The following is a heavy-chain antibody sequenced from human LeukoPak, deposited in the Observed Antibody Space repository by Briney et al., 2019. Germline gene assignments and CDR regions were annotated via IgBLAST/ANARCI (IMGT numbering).Heavy chain of an antibody. V-gene: IGHV7-4-1*02. D-gene: IGHD2-21*02. CDR3: AREVRLRCGVDCYTDAFDI. Sequence: ASVKVSCKASGYRFTSYSLIWLRQAPGQGLEWMGWINTNTGKPTYAQGFTGRFVLSLETSVSTAFLHNTSLKAEDTALYFCAREVRLRCGVDCYTDAFDIRGQGTMVTVTS. CDR1: GYRFTSYS. J-gene: IGHJ3*02. CDR2: INTNTGKP.